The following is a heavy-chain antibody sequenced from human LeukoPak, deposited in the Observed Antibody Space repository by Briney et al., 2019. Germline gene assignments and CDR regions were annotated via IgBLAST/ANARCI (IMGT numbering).Heavy chain of an antibody. CDR2: ISSRSTVI. CDR3: AREAVAGRGFDY. D-gene: IGHD6-19*01. J-gene: IGHJ4*02. CDR1: GFTFSTYS. Sequence: GGSLRLSCAASGFTFSTYSVTWVRQAPGKGLEWVSYISSRSTVIYYADSLRGRFTISRDNAKNSLYLQVNSLRVEDTALYFCAREAVAGRGFDYWGQGALVTVSS. V-gene: IGHV3-48*01.